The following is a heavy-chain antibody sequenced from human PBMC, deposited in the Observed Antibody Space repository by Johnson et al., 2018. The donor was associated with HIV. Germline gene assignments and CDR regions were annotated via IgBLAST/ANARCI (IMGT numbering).Heavy chain of an antibody. CDR1: GFTFTSFA. Sequence: QVQLVESGGGVVQPGTSLRLSCAASGFTFTSFAMHWVRQAPGKGLEWVTVIWYDGSNKHYADSVKGRFTISRDNSKNTLFLQMNSLRAEDTAVYYCARDPAAAALRAFDIWGQGTMVTVSS. CDR3: ARDPAAAALRAFDI. V-gene: IGHV3-33*08. CDR2: IWYDGSNK. D-gene: IGHD6-13*01. J-gene: IGHJ3*02.